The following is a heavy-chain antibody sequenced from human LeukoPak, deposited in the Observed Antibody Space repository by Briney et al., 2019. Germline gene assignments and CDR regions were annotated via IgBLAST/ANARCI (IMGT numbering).Heavy chain of an antibody. CDR3: TTYDYVWGSYRFSLGFDY. CDR2: IKSKTDGGTT. CDR1: GFTFSNAW. Sequence: KSGGSLRLSCAASGFTFSNAWMSWVRQAPGKGLEWVGRIKSKTDGGTTDYAAPVKGRFTISRDDSKNTLYLQMNSLKTEDTAVYYCTTYDYVWGSYRFSLGFDYWGRGTLVTVSS. V-gene: IGHV3-15*01. D-gene: IGHD3-16*02. J-gene: IGHJ4*02.